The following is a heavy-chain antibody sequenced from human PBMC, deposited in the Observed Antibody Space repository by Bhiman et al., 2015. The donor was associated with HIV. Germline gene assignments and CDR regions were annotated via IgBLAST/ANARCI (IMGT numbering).Heavy chain of an antibody. CDR1: GFTFSYYN. V-gene: IGHV3-21*01. D-gene: IGHD5-18*01. CDR2: ISSTSTNI. CDR3: ARGYTYGHGRHGFDY. Sequence: VESGGGLVKPGGSLRLSCAASGFTFSYYNMNWVRQAPGKGLEWVSLISSTSTNIFYADSVKGRFTISRDNAKKSMFLQMNSLRAEDTAVYYCARGYTYGHGRHGFDYWGQGIVVTVSS. J-gene: IGHJ4*02.